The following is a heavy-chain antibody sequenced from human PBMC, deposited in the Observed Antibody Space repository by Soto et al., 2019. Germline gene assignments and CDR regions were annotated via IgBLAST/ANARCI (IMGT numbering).Heavy chain of an antibody. D-gene: IGHD3-10*01. V-gene: IGHV4-59*01. J-gene: IGHJ4*02. Sequence: PSETLSLTCTVSGGSISSYYWSWIRQPPGKGLEWIGYIYYSGSTNYNPSLKSRVTISVDTSKNQFSLKLSSVTAADTAVYYCARSPSGSGHYFDYWGQGTLVNVSS. CDR3: ARSPSGSGHYFDY. CDR1: GGSISSYY. CDR2: IYYSGST.